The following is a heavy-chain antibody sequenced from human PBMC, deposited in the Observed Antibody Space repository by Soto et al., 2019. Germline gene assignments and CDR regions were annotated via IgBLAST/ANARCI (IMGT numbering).Heavy chain of an antibody. Sequence: PGESLKISCQGSGYRFTSYWIGWVRQMPGKGLEWMGIIYPGDSDTRYSPSFQGQVTISADKSISTAYLQWSSLKASDTAMYYCARVSYYDSHDAFDIWGQGTMVTVSS. J-gene: IGHJ3*02. D-gene: IGHD3-22*01. CDR1: GYRFTSYW. V-gene: IGHV5-51*01. CDR3: ARVSYYDSHDAFDI. CDR2: IYPGDSDT.